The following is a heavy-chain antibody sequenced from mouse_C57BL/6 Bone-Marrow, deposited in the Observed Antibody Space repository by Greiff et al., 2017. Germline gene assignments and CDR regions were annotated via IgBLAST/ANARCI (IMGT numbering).Heavy chain of an antibody. CDR1: GFTFSSYA. CDR2: ISSGGDYI. D-gene: IGHD2-5*01. J-gene: IGHJ3*01. Sequence: EVKVVESGEGLVKPGGSLKLSCAASGFTFSSYAMSWVRQTPEKRLEWVAYISSGGDYIYYADTVKGRFTLSRDNARSTLYLQMSSLKSEDTAMYYCTRDSNYEAYWGQGTLVTVSA. CDR3: TRDSNYEAY. V-gene: IGHV5-9-1*02.